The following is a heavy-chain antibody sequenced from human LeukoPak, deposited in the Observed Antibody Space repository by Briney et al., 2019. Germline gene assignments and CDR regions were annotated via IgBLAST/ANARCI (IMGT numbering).Heavy chain of an antibody. Sequence: GGSLRLSCAASGFLFSSYSMTWVRQAPGKGLEWVANIKPDGTTKFYVDSVKGRFTISTDNAKNSLYLQMNSLRAEDTAMYYCARVYCSGSDCYTYFDCWGQGTLVTVSS. D-gene: IGHD2-15*01. CDR1: GFLFSSYS. V-gene: IGHV3-7*01. J-gene: IGHJ4*02. CDR3: ARVYCSGSDCYTYFDC. CDR2: IKPDGTTK.